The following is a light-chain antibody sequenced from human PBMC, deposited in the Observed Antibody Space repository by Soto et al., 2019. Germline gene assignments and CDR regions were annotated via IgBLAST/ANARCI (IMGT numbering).Light chain of an antibody. CDR2: DAY. CDR3: LQDINYPWT. CDR1: QSIRTG. V-gene: IGKV1-5*01. J-gene: IGKJ1*01. Sequence: DIQVTQPPATLSASVGDTVSITFGASQSIRTGLACYQQTPGKAPNLLIFDAYTLESGLPSRFSGSGSGTDFPLAISSLQPEDSATYYCLQDINYPWTFGQGTKVDIK.